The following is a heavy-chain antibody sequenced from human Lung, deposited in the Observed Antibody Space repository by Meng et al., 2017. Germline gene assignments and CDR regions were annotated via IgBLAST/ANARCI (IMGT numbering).Heavy chain of an antibody. CDR2: ISAYNGNT. D-gene: IGHD3-22*01. CDR3: ARRGRYYDSSGLFDY. V-gene: IGHV1-18*01. Sequence: VQLCKSGAELKKPGAFGRVSRKASGYTFTFYGISWVRQAPGQGLEWMGWISAYNGNTKYAQKLQDRVTMTTDTSTSTAYMELRSLRSDDTAVYYCARRGRYYDSSGLFDYWGQGTLVTVSS. J-gene: IGHJ4*02. CDR1: GYTFTFYG.